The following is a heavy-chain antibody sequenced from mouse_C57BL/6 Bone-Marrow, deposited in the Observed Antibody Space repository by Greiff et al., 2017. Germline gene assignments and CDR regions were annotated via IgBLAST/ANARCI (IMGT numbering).Heavy chain of an antibody. Sequence: VQLQQSGPVLVKPGASVKMSCKASGYTFTDYYMNWVKQSHGKSLEWIGVINPYNGGTSYNQKFKGKATLTVDKSSSTAYMELNSLRSEDSAVYYCARFPMHPYSVDYWGQGTTLTVSS. J-gene: IGHJ2*01. D-gene: IGHD6-5*01. CDR2: INPYNGGT. CDR3: ARFPMHPYSVDY. CDR1: GYTFTDYY. V-gene: IGHV1-19*01.